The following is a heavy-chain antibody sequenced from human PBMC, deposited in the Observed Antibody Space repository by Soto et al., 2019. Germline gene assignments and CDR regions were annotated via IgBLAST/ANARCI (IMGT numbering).Heavy chain of an antibody. CDR1: GYSVSHDYY. V-gene: IGHV4-38-2*01. D-gene: IGHD2-2*01. Sequence: PETLSLTCAVSGYSVSHDYYWAWIRQPPGKRLEWVGNVYHSGSTYYNPSLKSRLNISLDKSENQFSLQLSSLTAAHTAVYYCTREDRTLDWFLDLWGHGTLVTVSS. J-gene: IGHJ2*01. CDR3: TREDRTLDWFLDL. CDR2: VYHSGST.